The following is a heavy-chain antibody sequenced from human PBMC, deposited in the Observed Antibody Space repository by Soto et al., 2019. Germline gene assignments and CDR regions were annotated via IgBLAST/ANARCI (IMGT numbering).Heavy chain of an antibody. D-gene: IGHD3-9*01. CDR2: VSGSGGST. CDR1: GFTFTNFA. J-gene: IGHJ4*02. Sequence: EVQLLESGGGLVQPGGSLRLSCAASGFTFTNFAMSWVRQAPGKGLEWVASVSGSGGSTYYADSVKGRFTISRDNSKNTLYLQMTSLRAEDTAVYFCAKLPQYETLTGYLNYFASWGPGILVTVSS. CDR3: AKLPQYETLTGYLNYFAS. V-gene: IGHV3-23*01.